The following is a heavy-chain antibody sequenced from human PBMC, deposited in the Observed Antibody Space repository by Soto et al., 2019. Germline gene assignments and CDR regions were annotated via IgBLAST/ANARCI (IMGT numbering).Heavy chain of an antibody. CDR3: ARDVWRCGSDTCCFYGMDV. V-gene: IGHV3-30-3*01. CDR2: VSPDGSRK. Sequence: QVQLVESGGGVVQPGRSLRLSCEGSGFTFSGYSIHWVRQAPGKGLEWVAVVSPDGSRKYYADSVKGRFTIPRDNSQDTVYLQMNSLRSEDTAIYFCARDVWRCGSDTCCFYGMDVWGQGSRITVSS. CDR1: GFTFSGYS. J-gene: IGHJ6*02. D-gene: IGHD3-16*01.